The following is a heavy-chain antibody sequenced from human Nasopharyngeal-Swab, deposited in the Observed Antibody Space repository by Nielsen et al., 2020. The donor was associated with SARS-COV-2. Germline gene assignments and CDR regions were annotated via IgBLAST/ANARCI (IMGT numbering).Heavy chain of an antibody. J-gene: IGHJ2*01. CDR1: GHIFTTYT. CDR3: ARGSGYGDSYWYFDL. V-gene: IGHV1-3*01. D-gene: IGHD4-17*01. Sequence: ASVKVSCKTSGHIFTTYTMHWVRQAPGQGLEWMGWINPGNDNTKYSQKFQGRVTITRDTSASTAYMELSSLRSEDTAVYYCARGSGYGDSYWYFDLWGRGTLVTVSS. CDR2: INPGNDNT.